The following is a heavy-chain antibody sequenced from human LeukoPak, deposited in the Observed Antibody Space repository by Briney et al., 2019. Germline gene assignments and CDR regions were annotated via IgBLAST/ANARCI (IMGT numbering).Heavy chain of an antibody. CDR2: IWYDGSNK. Sequence: GGSLRLSCAASGFTFSSYGMNWVRQAPGKGLEWVAVIWYDGSNKYYADSVKGRFTISRDNSKNTLYLQMNSLRAEDTAVYYCAKDRNVDTAMVTDYWGQGTLVTVSS. D-gene: IGHD5-18*01. CDR3: AKDRNVDTAMVTDY. V-gene: IGHV3-30*02. J-gene: IGHJ4*02. CDR1: GFTFSSYG.